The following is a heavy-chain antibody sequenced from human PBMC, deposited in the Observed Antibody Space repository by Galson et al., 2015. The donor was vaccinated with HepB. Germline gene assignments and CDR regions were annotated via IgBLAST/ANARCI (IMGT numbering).Heavy chain of an antibody. CDR2: IYYSGTT. CDR3: ARLLRYFDWWGLAFDP. V-gene: IGHV4-39*01. D-gene: IGHD3-9*01. Sequence: ETLSLTCTVSGGSISSGSYYWGWIRQPPGKGLEWIGSIYYSGTTYYNPSLKSRVTISVDTSKNQFSLKLSSVTAADTAVYYCARLLRYFDWWGLAFDPWGQGTMVTVSS. J-gene: IGHJ3*01. CDR1: GGSISSGSYY.